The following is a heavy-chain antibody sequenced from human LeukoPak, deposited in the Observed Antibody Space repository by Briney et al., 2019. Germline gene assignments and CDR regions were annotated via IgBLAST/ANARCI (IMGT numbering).Heavy chain of an antibody. CDR2: IYYSGST. Sequence: SETLSLTCTVSGGSISSYYWSWIRQPPGKGLEWIGYIYYSGSTNYNPSLKSRVTISVDTSKNQFSLKLSSVTAADTAVYYCARGPRYDSSGYSHYYYYMDVWGKGTTVTVSS. CDR1: GGSISSYY. J-gene: IGHJ6*03. D-gene: IGHD3-22*01. V-gene: IGHV4-59*01. CDR3: ARGPRYDSSGYSHYYYYMDV.